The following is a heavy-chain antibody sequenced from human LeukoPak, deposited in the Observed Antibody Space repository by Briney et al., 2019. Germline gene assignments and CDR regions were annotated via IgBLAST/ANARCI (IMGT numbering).Heavy chain of an antibody. D-gene: IGHD3-22*01. CDR3: ATGYSDSLRSPLDS. V-gene: IGHV3-23*01. J-gene: IGHJ5*01. CDR1: GFTFSDYW. Sequence: GGSLRLSCAASGFTFSDYWMHWVRQAPGKGLEWVSSISGRGGNTYYADSVKGRFTISRDDSKNTLFLQMNSLRAEDAAVYYCATGYSDSLRSPLDSWGQGTLVTVSS. CDR2: ISGRGGNT.